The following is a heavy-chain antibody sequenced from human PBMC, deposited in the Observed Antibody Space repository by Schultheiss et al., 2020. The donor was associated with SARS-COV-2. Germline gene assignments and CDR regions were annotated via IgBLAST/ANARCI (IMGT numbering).Heavy chain of an antibody. CDR3: AKPVVKAARPRDWFDP. D-gene: IGHD6-6*01. CDR2: IGTGGDT. CDR1: GFAFSSYA. Sequence: GGSLRLSCAASGFAFSSYALHWVRRAPGKGLEWVSAIGTGGDTYYADSVKGRFTISRDNSKNTLYLQMNSLRAEDTAVYYCAKPVVKAARPRDWFDPWGQGTLVTVSS. V-gene: IGHV3/OR16-10*01. J-gene: IGHJ5*02.